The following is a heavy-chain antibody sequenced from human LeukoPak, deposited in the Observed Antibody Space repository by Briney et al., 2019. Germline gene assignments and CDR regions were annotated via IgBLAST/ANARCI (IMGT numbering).Heavy chain of an antibody. CDR3: ARVDGVTMVRGVIRPIGQFDP. V-gene: IGHV4-61*08. Sequence: SETLSLTCTVSGGSISSGGYYWSWIRQPPGKGLEWIGYIYYSGSTNYNPSLKSRVTISVDTSKNQFSLKLSSVTAAETAVYYCARVDGVTMVRGVIRPIGQFDPWGQGTLVTVSS. D-gene: IGHD3-10*01. CDR1: GGSISSGGYY. J-gene: IGHJ5*02. CDR2: IYYSGST.